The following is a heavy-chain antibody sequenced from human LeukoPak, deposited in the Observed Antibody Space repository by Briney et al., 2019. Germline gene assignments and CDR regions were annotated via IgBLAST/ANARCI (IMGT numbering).Heavy chain of an antibody. Sequence: GGSLRLSYAASGFTFSSYGMSWVRQAPGKGLEWVSAISGSGSYTDYADSVKGRFTISKDNSRNTLYMRMSSLRAEDTAVYYCAKRRYDSSGHFDSWGQGTLVTVSS. CDR3: AKRRYDSSGHFDS. D-gene: IGHD3-22*01. CDR1: GFTFSSYG. CDR2: ISGSGSYT. J-gene: IGHJ4*02. V-gene: IGHV3-23*01.